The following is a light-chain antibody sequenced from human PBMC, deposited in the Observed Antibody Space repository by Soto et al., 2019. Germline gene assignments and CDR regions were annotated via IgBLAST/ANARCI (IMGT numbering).Light chain of an antibody. CDR2: GVS. CDR3: XXXXXXPPIT. Sequence: EIVLTQSPGTLSLSPGERATLSCRASQSVSSSYLAWYQQKPGQAPRLLIYGVSNRATGIPDRFSGSGSGTDFTLTISRLQPEDXXXXXXXXXXXXPPITFGQGTRLEIK. CDR1: QSVSSSY. V-gene: IGKV3-20*01. J-gene: IGKJ5*01.